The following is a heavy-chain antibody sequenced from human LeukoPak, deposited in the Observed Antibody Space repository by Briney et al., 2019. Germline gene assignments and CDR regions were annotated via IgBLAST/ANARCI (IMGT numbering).Heavy chain of an antibody. D-gene: IGHD3/OR15-3a*01. J-gene: IGHJ4*02. CDR3: AKGLAYTVDY. Sequence: GGSLRLPCVASRFTFSSYAMSWVRQAPGKGLEWVAFIRYDGSQKYYADSVKGRFTISRDNSKNTLHLQMNSLRAEDTAVYYCAKGLAYTVDYWGQGTLVTVSS. V-gene: IGHV3-30*02. CDR1: RFTFSSYA. CDR2: IRYDGSQK.